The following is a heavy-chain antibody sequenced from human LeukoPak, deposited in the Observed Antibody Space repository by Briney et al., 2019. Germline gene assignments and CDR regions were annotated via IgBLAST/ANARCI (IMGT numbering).Heavy chain of an antibody. CDR3: ARVEDYDILTGFDY. J-gene: IGHJ4*02. Sequence: GSLRLSCAASGFTFTTYWMSWVRQAPGKGLEWVANIKQDGTEKYYVDSVKGRFTISRDNAKNSLYLQMNSLRVEDTAVYYCARVEDYDILTGFDYWGQGTLVTVSS. CDR2: IKQDGTEK. V-gene: IGHV3-7*01. D-gene: IGHD3-9*01. CDR1: GFTFTTYW.